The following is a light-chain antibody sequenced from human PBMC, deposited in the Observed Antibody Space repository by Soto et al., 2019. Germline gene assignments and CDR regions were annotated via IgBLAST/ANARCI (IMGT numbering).Light chain of an antibody. J-gene: IGKJ1*01. V-gene: IGKV3-20*01. CDR1: QSVPGNY. CDR2: GAS. CDR3: QQYTSPPWR. Sequence: EIELTQSPDTLSLPPGERATLSCRASQSVPGNYLAWLQQKPGQAPRLLIYGASSRAIGIPDRFSGSGSGTDFTLTISRLEPEDRAVYYCQQYTSPPWRLGQGTKVETK.